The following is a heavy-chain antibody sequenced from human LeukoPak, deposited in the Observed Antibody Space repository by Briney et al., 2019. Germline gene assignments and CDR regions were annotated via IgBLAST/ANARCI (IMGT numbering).Heavy chain of an antibody. D-gene: IGHD3-10*01. CDR2: IYYSGST. CDR1: GGSISSGGFS. J-gene: IGHJ6*03. CDR3: ARESPGPMVRGVIITLRYYYYMDV. Sequence: SQTLSLTCAVSGGSISSGGFSWSWIRQPPGKGLEWIGYIYYSGSTYYNPSLKSRVTISVDTSKNQFSLKLSSVTAADTAVYYCARESPGPMVRGVIITLRYYYYMDVWGKGTTVTVSS. V-gene: IGHV4-30-4*07.